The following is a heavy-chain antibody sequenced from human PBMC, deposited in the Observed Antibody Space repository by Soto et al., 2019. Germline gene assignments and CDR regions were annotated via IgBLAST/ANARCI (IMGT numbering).Heavy chain of an antibody. CDR2: VNPKNGDT. CDR1: GYSFTRDD. J-gene: IGHJ5*02. Sequence: GASVKVSCKTSGYSFTRDDINWVRQAVGQGLQWLGWVNPKNGDTGYAQEFQGRVSMTRNISISTAYMELTGLRPEDTAVYYCARVDETGWFAPWGQGTLVTVSS. CDR3: ARVDETGWFAP. V-gene: IGHV1-8*01.